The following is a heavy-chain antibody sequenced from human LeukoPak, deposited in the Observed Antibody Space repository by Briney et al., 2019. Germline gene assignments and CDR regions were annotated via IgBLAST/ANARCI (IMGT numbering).Heavy chain of an antibody. D-gene: IGHD3-22*01. J-gene: IGHJ3*02. Sequence: SGPVLVKPTETLTLTCTVSGFSLSNARMGVSWIRQPPGKALEWLVHIFSNDEKSYSTSLKSSLTISKDTSKSQVVLTMTNMDPVDTGTYYCARLTRYYDSRGYDGGAFDIWGQGTMVTVSS. V-gene: IGHV2-26*01. CDR3: ARLTRYYDSRGYDGGAFDI. CDR2: IFSNDEK. CDR1: GFSLSNARMG.